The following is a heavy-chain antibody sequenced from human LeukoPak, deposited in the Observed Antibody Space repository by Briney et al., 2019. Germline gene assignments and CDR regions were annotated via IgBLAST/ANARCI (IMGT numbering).Heavy chain of an antibody. CDR1: GFTFSSYA. V-gene: IGHV3-30-3*01. Sequence: GGSLRLPCAASGFTFSSYAMHWVRQAPGKGLEWVAFISYDGSSKYSADSVKGRFTISRDNSKNTLYLQMNSLRAEDTAVYYCARDPAAAGRVAYYFDYWGQGTLVTVSS. D-gene: IGHD6-13*01. CDR3: ARDPAAAGRVAYYFDY. CDR2: ISYDGSSK. J-gene: IGHJ4*02.